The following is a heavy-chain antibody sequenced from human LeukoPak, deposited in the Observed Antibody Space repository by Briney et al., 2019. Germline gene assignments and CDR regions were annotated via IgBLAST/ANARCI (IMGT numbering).Heavy chain of an antibody. CDR3: ARARVGATSDDALDI. V-gene: IGHV4-59*01. D-gene: IGHD1-26*01. CDR1: GGSMSTYY. J-gene: IGHJ3*02. Sequence: SETLSLTCTVSGGSMSTYYWSWLRQPPGKGLEWIGYIHYSGSTSYNPSRRSRVTISGDMSKNQFSLKLSSVIAADTAVYYCARARVGATSDDALDIWGQGTMVTVSS. CDR2: IHYSGST.